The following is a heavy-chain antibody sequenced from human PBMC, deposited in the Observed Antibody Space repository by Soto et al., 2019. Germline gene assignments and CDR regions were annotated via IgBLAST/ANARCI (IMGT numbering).Heavy chain of an antibody. V-gene: IGHV1-2*04. CDR3: ARLIEYSSSDKDGGNFDY. J-gene: IGHJ4*02. D-gene: IGHD6-6*01. CDR1: GYTFTGYY. CDR2: INPNSGGT. Sequence: ASVKVSCKASGYTFTGYYMHWVRQAPGQGLEWMGWINPNSGGTNYAQKFQGWVTMTRDTSISTAYMELSRLRSDDTAVYYCARLIEYSSSDKDGGNFDYWGQGTLVTVSS.